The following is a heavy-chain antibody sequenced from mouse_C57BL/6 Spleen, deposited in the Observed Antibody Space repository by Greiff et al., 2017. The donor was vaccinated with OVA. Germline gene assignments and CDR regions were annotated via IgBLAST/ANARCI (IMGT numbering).Heavy chain of an antibody. V-gene: IGHV1-81*01. CDR1: GYTFTSYG. Sequence: QVQLKQSGAELARPGASVKLSCKASGYTFTSYGISWVKQRTGQGLEWIGEIYPRSGNTYYNEKFKGKATLTADKSSSTAYMELRSLTSEDSAVYFCARTAYYSNSYYFDYWGQGTTLTVSS. CDR2: IYPRSGNT. D-gene: IGHD2-5*01. J-gene: IGHJ2*01. CDR3: ARTAYYSNSYYFDY.